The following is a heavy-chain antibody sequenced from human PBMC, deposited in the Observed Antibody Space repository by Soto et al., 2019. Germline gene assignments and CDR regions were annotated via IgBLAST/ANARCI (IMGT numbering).Heavy chain of an antibody. CDR3: ATAVAFDYDYGMDV. Sequence: QVQLVQSGAEVKKPGASVKVSCKASGYTFTSYDINWVRQATGQGLEWMGWMNPNSGNTGYAQKFQGRVTMTRNTSISTACMEPSSLRSEDTAVYYCATAVAFDYDYGMDVWGQGTTVTVSS. J-gene: IGHJ6*02. CDR2: MNPNSGNT. D-gene: IGHD6-19*01. CDR1: GYTFTSYD. V-gene: IGHV1-8*01.